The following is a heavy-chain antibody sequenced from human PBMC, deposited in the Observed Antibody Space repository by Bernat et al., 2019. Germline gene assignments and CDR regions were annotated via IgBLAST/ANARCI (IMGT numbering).Heavy chain of an antibody. CDR3: ARRGSSGYYLYYFDY. CDR2: IYYSGST. J-gene: IGHJ4*02. CDR1: GGSISSSSYY. V-gene: IGHV4-39*01. Sequence: QLQLQESGPGLVKPSETLSLTCTVSGGSISSSSYYWGWIRQPPGKGLEWIGSIYYSGSTYYNPSLKSRVTISVDTSKNQCSLKLGSVTAADTAVYYCARRGSSGYYLYYFDYWGQGTLVTVSS. D-gene: IGHD3-22*01.